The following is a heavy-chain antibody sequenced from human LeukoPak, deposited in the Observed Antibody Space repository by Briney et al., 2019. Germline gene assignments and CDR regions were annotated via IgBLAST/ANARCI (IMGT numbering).Heavy chain of an antibody. Sequence: SVKVSCKASGGTFSSYAISWVRQAPGQGLEWMGGIIPIFGTANYAQKFQGRVTITADESTSTAYMELSSLRSEDTAVYYCARERWLQLSSYFDYWGQGTLVTVSS. J-gene: IGHJ4*02. CDR2: IIPIFGTA. D-gene: IGHD5-24*01. CDR1: GGTFSSYA. CDR3: ARERWLQLSSYFDY. V-gene: IGHV1-69*13.